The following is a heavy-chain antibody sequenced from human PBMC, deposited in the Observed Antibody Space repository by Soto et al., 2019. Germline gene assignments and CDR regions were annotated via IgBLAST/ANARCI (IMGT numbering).Heavy chain of an antibody. J-gene: IGHJ4*02. CDR1: GGTFSSYA. Sequence: VKVSCKASGGTFSSYAISWVRQAPGQGLEWMGGIIPIFGTASYAQKFQGRVTITADKSTSTAYMELSSLRSEDTAVYYCASRRSVYYDSSGYYFDYWGQGTLVTVSS. D-gene: IGHD3-22*01. V-gene: IGHV1-69*13. CDR2: IIPIFGTA. CDR3: ASRRSVYYDSSGYYFDY.